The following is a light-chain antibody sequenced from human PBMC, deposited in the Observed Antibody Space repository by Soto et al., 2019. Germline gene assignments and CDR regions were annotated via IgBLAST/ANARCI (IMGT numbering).Light chain of an antibody. CDR1: QTISVS. CDR2: DAS. Sequence: IQMTQSPSTLSASVGDTVTITCRASQTISVSLAWYRQKPGKAPNLLIYDASTIQEGVPSRFSGTGSGTEFTLTVNRLQPDAFATYYCQHYDKYSTFGHGTKVEVK. CDR3: QHYDKYST. J-gene: IGKJ1*01. V-gene: IGKV1-5*01.